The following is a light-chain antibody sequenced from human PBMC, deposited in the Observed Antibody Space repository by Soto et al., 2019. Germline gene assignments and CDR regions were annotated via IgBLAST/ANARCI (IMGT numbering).Light chain of an antibody. CDR2: DVS. V-gene: IGLV2-14*01. Sequence: LTQPASVSGSPGQSITISCTGTSSDVGGYNYVSWYQQHPGKAPKFMIYDVSNRPSGVSNRFSGSKSGNTASLTISGLQAEDEADYYRSSYTTSNTRQIVFGTGTKVTVL. CDR1: SSDVGGYNY. CDR3: SSYTTSNTRQIV. J-gene: IGLJ1*01.